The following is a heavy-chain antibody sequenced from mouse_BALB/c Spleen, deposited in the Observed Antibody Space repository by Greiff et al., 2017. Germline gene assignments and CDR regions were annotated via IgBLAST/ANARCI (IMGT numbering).Heavy chain of an antibody. CDR2: IYPGDGDT. V-gene: IGHV1-82*01. CDR1: GYAFSSSW. D-gene: IGHD1-3*01. CDR3: ARGLNYFDY. Sequence: LQESGPELVKPGASVKISCKASGYAFSSSWMNWVKQRPGQGLEWIGRIYPGDGDTNYNGKFKGKATLTADKSSSTAYMQLSSLTSVDSAVYFCARGLNYFDYWGQGTTLTVSS. J-gene: IGHJ2*01.